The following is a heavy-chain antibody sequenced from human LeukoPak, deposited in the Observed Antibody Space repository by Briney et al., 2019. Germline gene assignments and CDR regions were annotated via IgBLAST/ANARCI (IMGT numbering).Heavy chain of an antibody. D-gene: IGHD2-2*01. CDR3: ARGPAYCSSTSCYEGYFDY. CDR1: GYTFTSYG. J-gene: IGHJ4*02. Sequence: ASVKFSCKASGYTFTSYGISWVRQAPGQGLEWMGWISAYNGNTNYAQKLQGRVTMTTDTSTSTAYMELRSLRSDDTAVYYCARGPAYCSSTSCYEGYFDYWGQGTLVTVSS. CDR2: ISAYNGNT. V-gene: IGHV1-18*01.